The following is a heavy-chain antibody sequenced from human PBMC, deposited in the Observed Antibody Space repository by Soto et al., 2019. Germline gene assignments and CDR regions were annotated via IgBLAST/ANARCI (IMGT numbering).Heavy chain of an antibody. Sequence: PSETLSLTCTVSGGSISSYYWSWIRQPPGKGLEWIGYIYYSGSTNYNPSLKSRVTISVDTSKNQFSLKLSSVTAADTAVYYCERCSGYYYSVLDYWGQGTLVTVPS. CDR3: ERCSGYYYSVLDY. CDR1: GGSISSYY. CDR2: IYYSGST. D-gene: IGHD3-9*01. J-gene: IGHJ4*02. V-gene: IGHV4-59*01.